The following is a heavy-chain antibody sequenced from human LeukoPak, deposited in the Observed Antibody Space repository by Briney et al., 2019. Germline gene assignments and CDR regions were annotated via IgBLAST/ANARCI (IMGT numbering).Heavy chain of an antibody. CDR3: ARARYYGSGFYYGMDV. V-gene: IGHV3-23*01. Sequence: QPGGSLRLSCAASGFTFSSYAMSWVRQAPGKGLEWVSAISGSGGSTYYADSVKGRFTISRDNSKNTLYLQMNSLRAEDTAVYYCARARYYGSGFYYGMDVWGQGTTVTVSS. D-gene: IGHD3-10*01. J-gene: IGHJ6*02. CDR2: ISGSGGST. CDR1: GFTFSSYA.